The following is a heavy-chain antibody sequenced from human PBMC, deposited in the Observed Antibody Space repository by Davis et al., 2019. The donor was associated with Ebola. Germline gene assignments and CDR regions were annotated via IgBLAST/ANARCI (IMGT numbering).Heavy chain of an antibody. CDR3: TRHDSIDWTRPFDH. J-gene: IGHJ4*02. V-gene: IGHV3-73*01. CDR2: IRSKVNNYAT. CDR1: GFTFSASA. Sequence: GGSLRLSCTASGFTFSASAIHWVRQTSGNGLEWIGRIRSKVNNYATTYAASLQGRFSITRDESGNMAYPQMNNLKTEDTAVYYCTRHDSIDWTRPFDHWGQGSLVIVSS. D-gene: IGHD3-9*01.